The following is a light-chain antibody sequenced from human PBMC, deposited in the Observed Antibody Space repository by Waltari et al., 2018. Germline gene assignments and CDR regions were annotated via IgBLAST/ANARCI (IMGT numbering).Light chain of an antibody. J-gene: IGKJ2*02. CDR1: QSISSY. CDR3: QQIYSTPWWT. Sequence: DIKMTQSTSSLSASVGDRVTITYRASQSISSYLNWYQQKPGKAPKLLIYAASSLQSGVPSRFSGSGSGTDFTLTISSLQPEDFATYYCQQIYSTPWWTFGQGTKLEIK. CDR2: AAS. V-gene: IGKV1-39*01.